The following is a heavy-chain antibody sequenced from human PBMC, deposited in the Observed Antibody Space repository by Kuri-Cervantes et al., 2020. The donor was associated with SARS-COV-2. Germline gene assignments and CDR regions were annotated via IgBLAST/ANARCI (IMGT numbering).Heavy chain of an antibody. D-gene: IGHD6-13*01. Sequence: GESLKISCAASGFTLSSYAMSWVRQPPGKGLEWVSAISGSGGSTYYADSVKGRFTISRDNSKNTLYLQMNSLRAEDTAVYYCAKDRGYSSSWYTFVGSDYWGQGTLVTVSS. J-gene: IGHJ4*02. V-gene: IGHV3-23*01. CDR1: GFTLSSYA. CDR3: AKDRGYSSSWYTFVGSDY. CDR2: ISGSGGST.